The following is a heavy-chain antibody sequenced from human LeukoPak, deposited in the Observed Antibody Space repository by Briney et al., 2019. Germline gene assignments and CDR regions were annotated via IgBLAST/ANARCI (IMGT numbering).Heavy chain of an antibody. J-gene: IGHJ1*01. CDR1: GGSISSSSYY. D-gene: IGHD4-23*01. V-gene: IGHV4-39*01. Sequence: SETLSLTCTVSGGSISSSSYYWGWIRQPPGKGLEWIGRIYYSGSTYYNPSLKSRVTISVDTSKNQFSLKLSSVTAADTAVYYCARHLPHEYTTVVTPGFQHWGQGTLVTVSS. CDR2: IYYSGST. CDR3: ARHLPHEYTTVVTPGFQH.